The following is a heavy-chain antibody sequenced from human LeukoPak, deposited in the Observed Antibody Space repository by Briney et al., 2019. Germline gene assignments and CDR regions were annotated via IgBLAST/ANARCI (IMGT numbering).Heavy chain of an antibody. D-gene: IGHD6-13*01. CDR1: GFTFSSYA. CDR2: ISGSGGST. Sequence: GPLRLSCAASGFTFSSYAMSWVRQAPGKGLEWVSAISGSGGSTYYADSVKGRFTISRDNSKNTLYLQMNSLRAEDTAVYYCVKDLIAATGKGPYFDYGGQGTLVTVSS. J-gene: IGHJ4*02. CDR3: VKDLIAATGKGPYFDY. V-gene: IGHV3-23*01.